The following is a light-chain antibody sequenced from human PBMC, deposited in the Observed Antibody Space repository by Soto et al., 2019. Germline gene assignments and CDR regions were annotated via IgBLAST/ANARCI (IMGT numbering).Light chain of an antibody. CDR1: QGISSW. Sequence: DIQMTQSPSSVSASVGDRVSISCRASQGISSWLAWYQQKPVKAPRLLIYSAFTLYRGVPSSFSDSGSGTDFTLTISSLQSEDFATYYCQQANSFPLTFGPGTKVEFK. J-gene: IGKJ3*01. V-gene: IGKV1-12*01. CDR2: SAF. CDR3: QQANSFPLT.